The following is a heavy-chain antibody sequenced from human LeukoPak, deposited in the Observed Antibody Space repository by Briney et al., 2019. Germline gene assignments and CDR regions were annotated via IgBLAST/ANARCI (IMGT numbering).Heavy chain of an antibody. CDR3: AREVVVAARFDP. V-gene: IGHV3-21*01. CDR2: ISSSSSYI. Sequence: PGGSLRLSCAASGFTFSSYAMSWVRQAPGKGLEWVSSISSSSSYIYYADSVKGRFTISRDNAKNSLYLQMNSLRAEDTAVYYCAREVVVAARFDPWGQGTLVTVSS. D-gene: IGHD2-15*01. CDR1: GFTFSSYA. J-gene: IGHJ5*02.